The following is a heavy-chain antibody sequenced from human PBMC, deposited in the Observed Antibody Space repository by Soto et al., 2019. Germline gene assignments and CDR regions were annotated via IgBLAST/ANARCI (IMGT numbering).Heavy chain of an antibody. CDR3: ARDLDLYYYESSGRGDY. V-gene: IGHV1-18*01. CDR2: ISAYNGNT. CDR1: GYTFTSYG. Sequence: QVQLVQSGAEVKKPGASVKVSCKASGYTFTSYGISWVRQAPGQGLEWMGGISAYNGNTHYAQKLQGRVTMTTDTSTSTAYMELRILRSDDTAVYYCARDLDLYYYESSGRGDYWGKGTLVAVSS. J-gene: IGHJ4*02. D-gene: IGHD3-22*01.